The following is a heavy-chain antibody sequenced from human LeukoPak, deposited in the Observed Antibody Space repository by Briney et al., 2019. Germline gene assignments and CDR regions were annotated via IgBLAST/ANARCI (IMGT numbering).Heavy chain of an antibody. CDR3: ARERDSYYYHSSGYTGIDS. Sequence: LQTLSLTCTVSGGSISRGGYYWSWIRQHPGKSLEWVGYIYYSGGTYYNPSLKSRVTISVDTSKNQFSLKLSSVTATDTAVYYCARERDSYYYHSSGYTGIDSWGQGTLVTVSS. D-gene: IGHD3-22*01. CDR1: GGSISRGGYY. J-gene: IGHJ4*02. V-gene: IGHV4-31*03. CDR2: IYYSGGT.